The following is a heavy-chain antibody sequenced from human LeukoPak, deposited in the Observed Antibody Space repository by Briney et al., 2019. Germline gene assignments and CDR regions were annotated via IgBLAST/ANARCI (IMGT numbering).Heavy chain of an antibody. CDR1: GFNVSANY. V-gene: IGHV3-66*02. Sequence: GGSLRLSCEASGFNVSANYMSWVRQAPGKGLEWVSVIYIAGNTYYTDSVKGRFTISRDNSKNTLCLQMNSLRAEDTAVYYCARAFSNYYHMDVWGKGTTVIVSS. CDR2: IYIAGNT. J-gene: IGHJ6*03. CDR3: ARAFSNYYHMDV.